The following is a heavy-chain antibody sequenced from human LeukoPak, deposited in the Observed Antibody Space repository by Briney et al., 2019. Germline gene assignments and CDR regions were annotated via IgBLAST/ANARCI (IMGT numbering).Heavy chain of an antibody. CDR1: GGSISSGGDS. J-gene: IGHJ4*02. V-gene: IGHV4-30-2*01. CDR2: IYHSGST. CDR3: ARARNYYYGSGNFDY. Sequence: PSETLSLTCAVSGGSISSGGDSWSWIRQPPGKGLEWIGYIYHSGSTYYNPSLESRVTISVDRSKNQFSLKLSSVTAADTAVYYCARARNYYYGSGNFDYWGQGTMVTVSS. D-gene: IGHD3-10*01.